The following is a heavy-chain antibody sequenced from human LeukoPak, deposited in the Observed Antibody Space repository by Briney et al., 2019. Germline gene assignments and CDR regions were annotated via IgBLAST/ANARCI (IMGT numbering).Heavy chain of an antibody. CDR2: IKEDGSEK. D-gene: IGHD3-10*01. V-gene: IGHV3-7*04. CDR3: ARMVRGVRVWFDP. Sequence: GGSLRLSCTASGFTFNIYWMSWVRQAPGKGQEWVANIKEDGSEKTYVDSVKGRFTISRDNAKNSVYLQMNSLRAEDTAVYFCARMVRGVRVWFDPWGQGTLVTVSS. J-gene: IGHJ5*02. CDR1: GFTFNIYW.